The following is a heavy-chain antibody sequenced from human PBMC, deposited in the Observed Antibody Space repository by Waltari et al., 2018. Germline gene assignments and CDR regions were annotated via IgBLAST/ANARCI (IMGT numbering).Heavy chain of an antibody. D-gene: IGHD1-26*01. CDR2: MNPNSGKT. J-gene: IGHJ6*03. CDR3: ARGSGKPYYYYYMDV. V-gene: IGHV1-8*01. CDR1: GYTFTSYD. Sequence: QVQLVQSGAEVKKPGASVKVSCKASGYTFTSYDINWVRQATGQGLEWMGWMNPNSGKTGYAQKFQGRVTMTRNTAKSTAYMERSSLRAEDTAVYYCARGSGKPYYYYYMDVWGKGTTVTVSS.